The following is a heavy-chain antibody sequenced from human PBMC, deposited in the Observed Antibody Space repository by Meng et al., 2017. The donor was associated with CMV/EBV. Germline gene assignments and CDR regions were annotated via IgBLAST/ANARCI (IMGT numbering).Heavy chain of an antibody. CDR3: AREEAVAGTDY. CDR1: GGSISSGGYY. J-gene: IGHJ4*02. D-gene: IGHD6-19*01. V-gene: IGHV4-31*03. CDR2: IYYSGST. Sequence: SETLSLTCTVSGGSISSGGYYWSWIRQHPGKGLEWIGYIYYSGSTYYNPSLKSRVTISVDTSKNQFSLKLSSVTAADTAVYYRAREEAVAGTDYWGQGTLVTVSS.